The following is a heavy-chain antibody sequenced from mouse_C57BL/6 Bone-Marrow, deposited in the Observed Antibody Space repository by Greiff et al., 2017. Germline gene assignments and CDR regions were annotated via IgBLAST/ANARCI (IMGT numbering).Heavy chain of an antibody. CDR1: GFTFSSYA. D-gene: IGHD1-1*01. CDR3: TRDGYYGSSYGISAY. CDR2: ISSGGDYI. Sequence: EVKVEESGEGLVKPGGSLKLSCAASGFTFSSYAMSWVRQTPEKRLEWVAYISSGGDYIYYADTVKGRFTISRDNARNTLYLQMSSLKSEDTAMYYCTRDGYYGSSYGISAYWGQGTLVTVSA. J-gene: IGHJ3*01. V-gene: IGHV5-9-1*02.